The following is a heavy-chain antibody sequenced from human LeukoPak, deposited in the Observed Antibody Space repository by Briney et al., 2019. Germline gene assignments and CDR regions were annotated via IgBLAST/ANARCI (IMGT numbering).Heavy chain of an antibody. J-gene: IGHJ5*02. CDR2: ISAYNGNT. D-gene: IGHD6-13*01. Sequence: ASVKVSCKASGHTFTSYGISWVRQAPGQGLEWMGWISAYNGNTNYAQKLQGRVTMTTDTSTSTAYMELRSLRSDDTAVYYCARDRRSVAAAGIIFDPWGQGTLVTVSS. V-gene: IGHV1-18*01. CDR3: ARDRRSVAAAGIIFDP. CDR1: GHTFTSYG.